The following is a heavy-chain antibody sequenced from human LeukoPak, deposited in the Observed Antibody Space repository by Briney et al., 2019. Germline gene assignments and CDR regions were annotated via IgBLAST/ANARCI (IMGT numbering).Heavy chain of an antibody. CDR2: IYYSGST. J-gene: IGHJ4*02. D-gene: IGHD3-10*01. V-gene: IGHV4-59*08. CDR3: VSHSGSGSYFGFDY. Sequence: PSETLSLTCTVSGGSISSYYWSWIRQPPGKGLEWIGYIYYSGSTNYNPSLKSRVTISVDTSKNQFSLKLSSVTAADTAVYYCVSHSGSGSYFGFDYWGLGTLVTVSS. CDR1: GGSISSYY.